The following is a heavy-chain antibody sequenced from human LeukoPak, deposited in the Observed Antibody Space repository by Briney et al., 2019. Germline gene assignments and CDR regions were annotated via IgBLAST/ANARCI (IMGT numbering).Heavy chain of an antibody. CDR3: AKEWGITMLVDDAFDI. CDR1: GFSFSSYA. CDR2: ISNSGGST. J-gene: IGHJ3*02. V-gene: IGHV3-23*01. D-gene: IGHD3-22*01. Sequence: GGSLRLSCAASGFSFSSYAMSWVRQAPGKGLEWVSVISNSGGSTYYTDSVKGRFTISRDNSKNTLYLQMKSMRAEDTAVYYCAKEWGITMLVDDAFDIWGQGTMVTVSS.